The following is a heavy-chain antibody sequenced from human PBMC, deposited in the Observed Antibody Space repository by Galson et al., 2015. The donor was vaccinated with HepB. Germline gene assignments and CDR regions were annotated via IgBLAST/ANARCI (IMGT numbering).Heavy chain of an antibody. V-gene: IGHV3-15*07. CDR3: TTDEVDIPVYGMDV. Sequence: SLRLSCAASGFTFSNAWMNWVRQAPGKGLEWVGRIKSKTDGGTTDYAAPVKGRFTISRDDSKNTLYLQMNSLKTEDTAVYYCTTDEVDIPVYGMDVWGQGTTVTVSS. CDR2: IKSKTDGGTT. J-gene: IGHJ6*02. CDR1: GFTFSNAW. D-gene: IGHD5-12*01.